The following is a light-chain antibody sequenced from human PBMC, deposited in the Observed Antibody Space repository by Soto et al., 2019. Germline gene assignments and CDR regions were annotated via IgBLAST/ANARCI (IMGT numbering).Light chain of an antibody. CDR2: EVS. Sequence: QSVLTQPASVSGSPGQSITISCTGTSSDVGGYNYVSWYQQHPGKAPKLTIYEVSNRPSGVSNRFSGSKSGNTASLTISGLQAEDGADYYCSSYTSSSTLYVFGTGTKV. CDR3: SSYTSSSTLYV. J-gene: IGLJ1*01. V-gene: IGLV2-14*01. CDR1: SSDVGGYNY.